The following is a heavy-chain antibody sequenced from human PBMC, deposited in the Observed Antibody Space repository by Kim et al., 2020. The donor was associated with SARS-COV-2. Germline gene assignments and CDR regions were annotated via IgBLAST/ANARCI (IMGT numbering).Heavy chain of an antibody. CDR2: IRVSVDST. CDR3: AKYFWWEKEQFDP. CDR1: EFTFSRHV. J-gene: IGHJ5*02. D-gene: IGHD3-3*01. V-gene: IGHV3-23*01. Sequence: GGSLRLSCTASEFTFSRHVMSWVRQAPGKGLEWVSSIRVSVDSTYYADSVEGRFTISRDDSKNILYLEMNSLRVDDTAVYYCAKYFWWEKEQFDPWGQGTLVTVSS.